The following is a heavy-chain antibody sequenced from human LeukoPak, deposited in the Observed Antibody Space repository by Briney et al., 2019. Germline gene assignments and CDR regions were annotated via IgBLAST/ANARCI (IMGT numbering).Heavy chain of an antibody. CDR1: GGSIRSNYY. CDR2: IYYSGST. J-gene: IGHJ4*02. Sequence: SETLSLTCTVSGGSIRSNYYWGWIRQPPGKGLEWIGSIYYSGSTYYNPSLKSRVTISVDTSKNQFSLKLSSVTAADTAVYYCARDYGGSSWPLFDYWGQGTLVTVSS. V-gene: IGHV4-39*07. D-gene: IGHD6-13*01. CDR3: ARDYGGSSWPLFDY.